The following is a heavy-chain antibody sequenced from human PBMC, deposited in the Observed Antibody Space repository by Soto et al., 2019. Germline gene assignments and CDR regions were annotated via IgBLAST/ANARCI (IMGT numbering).Heavy chain of an antibody. J-gene: IGHJ6*03. Sequence: SETLSLTCAVYGGSFSGYYWSWIRQPPGKGLEWIGEINHSGSTNYNPSLKSRVTISVDTSKNQFSLKLSSVTDADTAEYYYARVGYSYGPNKGYYYYYMDVWGKGTTVTVSS. CDR3: ARVGYSYGPNKGYYYYYMDV. CDR2: INHSGST. D-gene: IGHD5-18*01. V-gene: IGHV4-34*01. CDR1: GGSFSGYY.